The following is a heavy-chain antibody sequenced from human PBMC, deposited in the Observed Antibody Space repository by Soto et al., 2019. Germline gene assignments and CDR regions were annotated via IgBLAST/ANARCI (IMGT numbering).Heavy chain of an antibody. D-gene: IGHD4-17*01. CDR2: IKQDGSEK. Sequence: PGGSLRLSCAASGFTFSSYWMSWVRQAPGKGLEWVANIKQDGSEKYYVDSVKGRFTISRENDKNSLYLQMNSLRAEDTAVYYCERDGGTVTQRWGRVKWFDPWGQG. CDR3: ERDGGTVTQRWGRVKWFDP. CDR1: GFTFSSYW. V-gene: IGHV3-7*01. J-gene: IGHJ5*02.